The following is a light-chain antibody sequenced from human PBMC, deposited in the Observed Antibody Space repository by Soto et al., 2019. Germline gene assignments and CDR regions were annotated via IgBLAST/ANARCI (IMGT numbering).Light chain of an antibody. CDR1: SSDVGAYNF. CDR3: CSYAGTYTYV. CDR2: DVN. V-gene: IGLV2-11*01. Sequence: QSALTQPRSVSGSPGQSVTISCTGSSSDVGAYNFVSWYQQHPGKAPKLIISDVNKRPSGVPHRFSGSKSGNTASLTISGLQADDEADYYCCSYAGTYTYVFGTGTQLTVL. J-gene: IGLJ1*01.